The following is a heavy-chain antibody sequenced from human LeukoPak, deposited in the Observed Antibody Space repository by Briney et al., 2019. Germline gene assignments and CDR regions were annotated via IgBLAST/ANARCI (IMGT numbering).Heavy chain of an antibody. CDR1: GGSISSGGYY. D-gene: IGHD3-9*01. V-gene: IGHV4-31*03. J-gene: IGHJ4*02. CDR2: IYYSGST. CDR3: ARGSYDILTGLPD. Sequence: SETLSLTCTVSGGSISSGGYYWSWIRQHPGKGLEWIGYIYYSGSTYYNPSLKSRVTISVDTSKSQFSLKLSSVTAADTAVYYCARGSYDILTGLPDWGQGTPVTVSS.